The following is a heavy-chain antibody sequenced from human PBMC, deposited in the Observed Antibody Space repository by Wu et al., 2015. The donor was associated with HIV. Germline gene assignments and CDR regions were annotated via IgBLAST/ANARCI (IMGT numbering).Heavy chain of an antibody. Sequence: TANYAQKFQGRVTITADESTSTAYMELSSLRSDDTAVYYCARDWSMVRGVTYYYYGMDVWGQGTTVTVSS. CDR3: ARDWSMVRGVTYYYYGMDV. J-gene: IGHJ6*02. V-gene: IGHV1-69*01. CDR2: TA. D-gene: IGHD3-10*01.